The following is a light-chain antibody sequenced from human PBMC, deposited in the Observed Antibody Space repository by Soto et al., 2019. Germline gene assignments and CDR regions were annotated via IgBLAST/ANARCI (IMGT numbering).Light chain of an antibody. V-gene: IGKV3-20*01. Sequence: ENVLTQSPDTLSLSPGERATLSCRASQSVSSSYLAWYQQKPGQAPRLLIYGASSRTTGIPDRFSGGGSGTDFTLTISRLEPEDFAVYYCQQYGSSPTFGHGTKLEIK. CDR3: QQYGSSPT. J-gene: IGKJ2*01. CDR1: QSVSSSY. CDR2: GAS.